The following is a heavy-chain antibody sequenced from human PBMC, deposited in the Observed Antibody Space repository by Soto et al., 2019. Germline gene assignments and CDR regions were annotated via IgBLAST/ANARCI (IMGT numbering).Heavy chain of an antibody. Sequence: AAVKVSCKASGYTFTSDGISCVRQAPGQGLEWMGWISAYNGNTNYAQKLQGRVTMTTDTSTSTAYMELRSLRSDDTAGYYCARLSYYYDSSGYYWFDPWGQGTLVTVSS. CDR3: ARLSYYYDSSGYYWFDP. V-gene: IGHV1-18*01. J-gene: IGHJ5*02. CDR2: ISAYNGNT. CDR1: GYTFTSDG. D-gene: IGHD3-22*01.